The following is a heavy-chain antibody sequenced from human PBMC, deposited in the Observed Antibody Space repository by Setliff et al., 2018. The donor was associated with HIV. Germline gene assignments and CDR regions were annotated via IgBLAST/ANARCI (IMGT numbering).Heavy chain of an antibody. J-gene: IGHJ6*02. V-gene: IGHV4-4*02. CDR3: ARGHCSGTNCYGVDYYGVDV. CDR1: GVSISSDNW. Sequence: PSETLSLTCAVSGVSISSDNWWTWVRQPPGKGLELIGEIYHSEYTNYNASLKSRVSMSVDKSKNQFSLKLTSVTAADTAVYYCARGHCSGTNCYGVDYYGVDVWGQGTTVTVSS. CDR2: IYHSEYT. D-gene: IGHD2-2*01.